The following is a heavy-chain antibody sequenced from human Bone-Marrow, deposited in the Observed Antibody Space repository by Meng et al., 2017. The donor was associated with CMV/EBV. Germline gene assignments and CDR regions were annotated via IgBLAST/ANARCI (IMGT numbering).Heavy chain of an antibody. V-gene: IGHV3-30*02. D-gene: IGHD5-18*01. Sequence: LSLTCAASGFTFSSYGMHWVRQAPGKGLEWVAFVRYDGSNKYYADSVKGRFTISRDNSKNTLYLQMNSLRAEDTAVYYCAKDINTAMVFPYYGMDVWGQGTTVTVSS. CDR2: VRYDGSNK. CDR3: AKDINTAMVFPYYGMDV. J-gene: IGHJ6*02. CDR1: GFTFSSYG.